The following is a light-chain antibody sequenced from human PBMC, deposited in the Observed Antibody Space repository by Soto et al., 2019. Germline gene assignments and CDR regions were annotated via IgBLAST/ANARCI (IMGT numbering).Light chain of an antibody. CDR2: EVS. CDR3: SSYTSSSTYV. J-gene: IGLJ1*01. V-gene: IGLV2-18*02. Sequence: QSALTQPPSVSGSPGQSVTISCTGTSTDVGNYNHVSWYQQPPGTAPKVIIFEVSNRPSGVPDRFSGSKSGNTASLTISGLQAKDEADYYCSSYTSSSTYVFGTGTKLTVL. CDR1: STDVGNYNH.